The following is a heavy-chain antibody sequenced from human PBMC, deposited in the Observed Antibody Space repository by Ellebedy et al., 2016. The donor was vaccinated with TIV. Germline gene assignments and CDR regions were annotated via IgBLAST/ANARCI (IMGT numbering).Heavy chain of an antibody. CDR1: GFTFPPYA. D-gene: IGHD7-27*01. CDR3: ARDMAWGNERVNDALDI. CDR2: ISGSSLSI. Sequence: GGSLRPSCAASGFTFPPYAMNWVRQAPGKGLEWISYISGSSLSIYYADPVKGRFTISRDNAKHSLYLQMSSLTAEDTAVYYCARDMAWGNERVNDALDIWGQGTMVTVSA. J-gene: IGHJ3*02. V-gene: IGHV3-48*04.